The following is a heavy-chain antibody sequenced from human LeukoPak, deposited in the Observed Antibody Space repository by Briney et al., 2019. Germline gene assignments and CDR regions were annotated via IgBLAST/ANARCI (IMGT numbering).Heavy chain of an antibody. J-gene: IGHJ4*02. CDR2: ISSSSSTI. D-gene: IGHD1-26*01. CDR3: ARERGRGHFDY. V-gene: IGHV3-48*04. CDR1: GFTFSSYS. Sequence: GGSLRLSCAASGFTFSSYSMNWVRQAPGKGLEWVSYISSSSSTIYYADSVKGRFTISRDNAKNSLYLQMNSLRAEDTAVYYCARERGRGHFDYWGQGTLVTVSS.